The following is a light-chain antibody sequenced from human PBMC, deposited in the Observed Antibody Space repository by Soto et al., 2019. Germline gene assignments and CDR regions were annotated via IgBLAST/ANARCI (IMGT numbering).Light chain of an antibody. J-gene: IGKJ4*01. CDR2: DAS. CDR3: QQRSNWPLT. V-gene: IGKV3-11*01. Sequence: EIVLTQSPATRALSPGERATLSCRASQSVSTYFAWYQQNPGQAPRLLIYDASNRAAGIPARFSGSGSGTYFTLTISSLEPEDFAVYYCQQRSNWPLTFGGGTKVEIK. CDR1: QSVSTY.